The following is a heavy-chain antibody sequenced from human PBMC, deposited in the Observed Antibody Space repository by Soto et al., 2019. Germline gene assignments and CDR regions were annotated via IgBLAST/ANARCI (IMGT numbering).Heavy chain of an antibody. CDR3: ATSYGSGYRAFDY. CDR2: INPILSMS. D-gene: IGHD3-10*01. V-gene: IGHV1-69*02. CDR1: GDTFAFHS. Sequence: QVQLVQSGAEVKRPGSSVKVSCKASGDTFAFHSINWVRQAPGLGLGWMGRINPILSMSNYAQRFQGRVTMTADKSTSTAYRVLSSLRSEDTAIYYCATSYGSGYRAFDYWGQGALVTVSS. J-gene: IGHJ4*02.